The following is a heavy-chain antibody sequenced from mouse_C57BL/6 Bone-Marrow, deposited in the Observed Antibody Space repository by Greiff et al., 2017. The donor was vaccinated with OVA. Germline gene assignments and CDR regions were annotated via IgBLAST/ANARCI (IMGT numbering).Heavy chain of an antibody. V-gene: IGHV7-3*01. CDR2: IRNKANGYTT. CDR3: ARYKGSSDYAARDH. J-gene: IGHJ4*01. Sequence: DVHLVESGGGLVQPGGSLSLSCAASGFTFTDYYMSWVRQPPGKALEWLGFIRNKANGYTTEYSASLKGRFTISRDNSQRILYLQLNALRAEDSATYYGARYKGSSDYAARDHWGQGTSVTASS. CDR1: GFTFTDYY.